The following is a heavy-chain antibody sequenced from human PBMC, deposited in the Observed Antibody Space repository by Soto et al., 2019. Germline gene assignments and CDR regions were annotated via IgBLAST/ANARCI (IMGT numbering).Heavy chain of an antibody. Sequence: GGSLRLSCVTSGFTFSLYDMYWVRQATGKSLEWVSAIGTAADTYYPGSVQGRFIISRDNANSFLYLQMNSLRAGDTAVYYCARARGGEYFGEQLSWGQGT. CDR3: ARARGGEYFGEQLS. V-gene: IGHV3-13*04. D-gene: IGHD3-10*01. CDR1: GFTFSLYD. J-gene: IGHJ4*02. CDR2: IGTAADT.